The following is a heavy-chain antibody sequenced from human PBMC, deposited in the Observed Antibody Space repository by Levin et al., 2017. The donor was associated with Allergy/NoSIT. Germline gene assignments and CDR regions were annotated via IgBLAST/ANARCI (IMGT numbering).Heavy chain of an antibody. CDR2: IKSKTDGGTT. Sequence: GGSLRLSCAASGFTFSNAWMSWVRQAPGKGLEWVGRIKSKTDGGTTDYAAPVKGRFTISRDDSKNTLYLQMNSLKTEDTAVYYCTTYIVVVPAAIEDYWGQGTLVTVSS. V-gene: IGHV3-15*01. D-gene: IGHD2-2*02. CDR1: GFTFSNAW. J-gene: IGHJ4*02. CDR3: TTYIVVVPAAIEDY.